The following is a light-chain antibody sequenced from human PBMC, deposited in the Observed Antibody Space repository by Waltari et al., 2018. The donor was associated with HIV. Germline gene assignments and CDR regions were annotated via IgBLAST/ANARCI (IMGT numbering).Light chain of an antibody. CDR1: SSDLTYYNS. V-gene: IGLV2-14*01. CDR3: TSYISSSTPV. J-gene: IGLJ3*02. Sequence: QSALTQPASVSGSPGQSITISCTGTSSDLTYYNSVSWYQHHPGKAPKVIIYRPSGVSHRFSGSKSGHTASLTISGLQAEDEADYFCTSYISSSTPVFGGGTKLTVL.